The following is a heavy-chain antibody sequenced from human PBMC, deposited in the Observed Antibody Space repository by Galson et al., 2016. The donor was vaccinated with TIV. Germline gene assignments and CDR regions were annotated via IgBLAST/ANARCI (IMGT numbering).Heavy chain of an antibody. CDR3: ARGVSTGSGWLDP. CDR1: W. J-gene: IGHJ5*02. V-gene: IGHV5-10-1*01. CDR2: IDPSDSYI. D-gene: IGHD5/OR15-5a*01. Sequence: WINWVRQMPGKGLEWMGRIDPSDSYINYSPSFEGHVTISADRSITTAYLHWSSLRASDTAIYYCARGVSTGSGWLDPWGQGTLVTVSS.